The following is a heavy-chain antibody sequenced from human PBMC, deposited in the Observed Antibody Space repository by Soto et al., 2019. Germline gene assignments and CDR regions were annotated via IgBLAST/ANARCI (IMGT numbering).Heavy chain of an antibody. V-gene: IGHV4-4*02. CDR2: IYHSGSN. CDR3: ARIAAAGTNFAY. D-gene: IGHD6-13*01. CDR1: GGSISSSNG. J-gene: IGHJ4*02. Sequence: QVQLQESGPGLVKPSGTLSLTCAVSGGSISSSNGWSWVRQPPGKGLEWIGEIYHSGSNNYNPSLKGRVTISVDKAKNQCSLKLSAVTAADTAVYYCARIAAAGTNFAYWGQGTLVTVSS.